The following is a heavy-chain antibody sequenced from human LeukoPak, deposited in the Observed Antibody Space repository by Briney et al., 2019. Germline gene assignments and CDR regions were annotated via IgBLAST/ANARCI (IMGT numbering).Heavy chain of an antibody. CDR3: ARKPIAGTTLGPFDM. CDR2: ISSSSSYI. CDR1: GFTFSSYS. V-gene: IGHV3-21*01. Sequence: PGGSLRLSCAASGFTFSSYSMNWVRQAPGKGLEWVSFISSSSSYIYYADSVKGRFTISRDNAKNSLYLQMNSLRAEDTAVYYCARKPIAGTTLGPFDMWGQGTMVTVSS. J-gene: IGHJ3*02. D-gene: IGHD1-14*01.